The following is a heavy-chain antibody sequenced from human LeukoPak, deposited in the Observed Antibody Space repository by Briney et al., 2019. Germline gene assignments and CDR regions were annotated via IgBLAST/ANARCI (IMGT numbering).Heavy chain of an antibody. CDR1: GGSISSYY. V-gene: IGHV4-59*08. CDR2: IYYTGST. Sequence: SETLSLTRTVSGGSISSYYWSWIRQPPGKGLEWIGYIYYTGSTNYNPSLKSRVTISIDTSKNQLSLKLNSVTAADTAVYYCARRRVGAISSYNWFDPWGQGTLVTVSS. CDR3: ARRRVGAISSYNWFDP. D-gene: IGHD1-26*01. J-gene: IGHJ5*02.